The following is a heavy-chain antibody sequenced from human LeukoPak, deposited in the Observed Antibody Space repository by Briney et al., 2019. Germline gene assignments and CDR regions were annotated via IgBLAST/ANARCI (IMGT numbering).Heavy chain of an antibody. D-gene: IGHD3-10*01. J-gene: IGHJ6*03. CDR3: ARGGRGFGELLDSFYYYYYMDV. CDR2: IYYSGST. CDR1: GGSISSYY. Sequence: SETLSLTCTVSGGSISSYYWSWIRQPPGKRLEWIGYIYYSGSTNYNPSLKSRVTISVDTSKNQFSLKLSSVTAADTAVYYCARGGRGFGELLDSFYYYYYMDVWGKGTTVTVSS. V-gene: IGHV4-59*01.